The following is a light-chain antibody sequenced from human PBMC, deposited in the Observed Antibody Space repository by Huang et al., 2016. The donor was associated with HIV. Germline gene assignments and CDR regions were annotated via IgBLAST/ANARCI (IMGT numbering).Light chain of an antibody. V-gene: IGKV3-15*01. J-gene: IGKJ3*01. CDR3: QQYNSPPTT. Sequence: EIIMTQSPATLSVSPGERATLSCRASQSVSSSLAWYQQIPGQAPRLLIHGASKRAIGIPARFSGSGSGTEFTLTINSLQSEDFAVYYCQQYNSPPTTFGPGTKVDIK. CDR1: QSVSSS. CDR2: GAS.